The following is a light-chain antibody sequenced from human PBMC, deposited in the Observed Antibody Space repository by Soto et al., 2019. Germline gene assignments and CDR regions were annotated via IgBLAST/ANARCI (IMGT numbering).Light chain of an antibody. J-gene: IGKJ4*01. V-gene: IGKV1-5*03. CDR2: KAS. CDR1: QSISNY. CDR3: QKYNTH. Sequence: DSQMTQSPSTLSASVGDRVTITCRASQSISNYLAWYQQKPGTAPKLLIYKASTLESGVPSRFSGSGSGTEFTLTISSLQPDDFATYYCQKYNTHFGGGTKVEMK.